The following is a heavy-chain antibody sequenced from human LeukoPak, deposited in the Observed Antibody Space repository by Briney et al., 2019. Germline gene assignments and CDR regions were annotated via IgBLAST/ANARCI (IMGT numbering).Heavy chain of an antibody. Sequence: PSETLSLTCTVSGGSISNYFWNWIRQPPGKGLEWIAYIYYSGSNNYNPSLKSRVTISVDTSRNQFSLKLSSVTAADTAVYYCARGQQHLDYWGQGTLVTVSS. J-gene: IGHJ4*02. CDR2: IYYSGSN. V-gene: IGHV4-59*01. CDR1: GGSISNYF. D-gene: IGHD6-13*01. CDR3: ARGQQHLDY.